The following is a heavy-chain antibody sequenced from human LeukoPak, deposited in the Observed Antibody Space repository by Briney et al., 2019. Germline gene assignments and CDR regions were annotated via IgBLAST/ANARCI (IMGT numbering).Heavy chain of an antibody. CDR1: GGTFSSYA. CDR3: ARASTDIVATTYFDY. J-gene: IGHJ4*02. Sequence: SVKVSCKASGGTFSSYAVSWVRQAPGQGLEWMGGIIPIFGTANYAQKFQGRVTITTDESTSTAYMELSSLRSEDTAVYYCARASTDIVATTYFDYWGQGTLVTVSS. CDR2: IIPIFGTA. V-gene: IGHV1-69*05. D-gene: IGHD5-12*01.